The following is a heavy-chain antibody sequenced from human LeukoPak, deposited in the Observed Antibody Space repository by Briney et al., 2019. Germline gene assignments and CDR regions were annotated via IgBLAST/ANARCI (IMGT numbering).Heavy chain of an antibody. Sequence: VASVKVSCKASGYTLTSSHAHWVRQAPGQGLEWMGIINCGDGYTNYAQKFRGRVSVTSDTSTSTIYMELSSLRAEDTAIYYCARDRGGSYSIDYWGQGTLVTVSS. V-gene: IGHV1-46*01. J-gene: IGHJ4*02. D-gene: IGHD1-26*01. CDR1: GYTLTSSH. CDR2: INCGDGYT. CDR3: ARDRGGSYSIDY.